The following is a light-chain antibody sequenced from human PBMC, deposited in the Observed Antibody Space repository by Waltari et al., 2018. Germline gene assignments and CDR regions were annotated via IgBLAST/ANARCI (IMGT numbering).Light chain of an antibody. Sequence: DIQMTQSPSSLSASVGDTVTITCRASQDIGRFLNWFQQRPGKAPTLLIYDATTLHSGVPSRFSGSGSGTEFSLTISRLQPEYFAFYYCLHHATYPFNFGQGTKVEIK. CDR1: QDIGRF. CDR3: LHHATYPFN. V-gene: IGKV1-17*01. J-gene: IGKJ2*01. CDR2: DAT.